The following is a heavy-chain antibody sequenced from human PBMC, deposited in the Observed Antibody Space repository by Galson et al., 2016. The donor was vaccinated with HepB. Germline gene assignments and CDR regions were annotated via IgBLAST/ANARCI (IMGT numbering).Heavy chain of an antibody. D-gene: IGHD6-19*01. CDR2: ISAYNENK. J-gene: IGHJ4*02. CDR3: ARKSALGPPWLAHFDY. V-gene: IGHV1-18*01. Sequence: SVKVSCKASGYTFINYGISWVRQAPGQGLEWMGWISAYNENKNFAQKFQDRVTLTTDTSTRSAYMELRSLTSDDTAVYYCARKSALGPPWLAHFDYWGQGTLVTVSS. CDR1: GYTFINYG.